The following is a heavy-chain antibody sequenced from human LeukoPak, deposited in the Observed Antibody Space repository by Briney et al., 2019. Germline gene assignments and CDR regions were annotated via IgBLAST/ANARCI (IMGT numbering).Heavy chain of an antibody. Sequence: PGGSLRLSCAASGFTFSSYAMSWVRQAPGKGLEWVSSIGGGAYTTFYADSVKGRFTISRDDSKNTLYLQKNSLTAEDTAVYYCAKCPPPSSNILTGYYTLYYFDDWGQGTLVTVSS. CDR3: AKCPPPSSNILTGYYTLYYFDD. CDR1: GFTFSSYA. J-gene: IGHJ4*02. V-gene: IGHV3-23*01. CDR2: IGGGAYTT. D-gene: IGHD3-9*01.